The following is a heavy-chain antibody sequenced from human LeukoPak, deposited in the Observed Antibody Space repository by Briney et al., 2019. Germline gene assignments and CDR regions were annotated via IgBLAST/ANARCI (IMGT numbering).Heavy chain of an antibody. V-gene: IGHV3-7*01. CDR2: IKQDGSIQ. CDR1: GFTFSNFW. CDR3: ATSYDSSGCD. J-gene: IGHJ4*02. Sequence: GGSLRLSCAASGFTFSNFWMAWVRQAPGKGLEWVANIKQDGSIQYYGDSVKGRFTISRDNARNSLYLQMNSLRAEGTALYYCATSYDSSGCDWGQGTLATVSS. D-gene: IGHD3-22*01.